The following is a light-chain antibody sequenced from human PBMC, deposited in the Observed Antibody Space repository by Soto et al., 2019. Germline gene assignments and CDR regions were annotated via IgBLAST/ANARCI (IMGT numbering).Light chain of an antibody. CDR2: ATS. CDR1: QDISNC. CDR3: QNYNSAPLT. V-gene: IGKV1-27*01. Sequence: IQMTQSPSSLSASVGARVTITCRASQDISNCLAWYQQKPGEVPKVLIYATSILQSGVPARFSGSGSGTDFTLTISSLQPEDVATYYCQNYNSAPLTFGGGTKVEI. J-gene: IGKJ4*01.